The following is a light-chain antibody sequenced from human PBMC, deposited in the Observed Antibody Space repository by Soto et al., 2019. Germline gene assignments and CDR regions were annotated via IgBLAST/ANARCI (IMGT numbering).Light chain of an antibody. V-gene: IGKV1-5*01. Sequence: DIQMTQSPSTLSASVGDRVTITCRASQSISSWLAWYQQKPGKAPKLLIYDASSLESGVPSRFSGSGSGTEFTRPISSLQPDDFATYYCQQDNSFPWTFGQGTKLEIK. J-gene: IGKJ2*02. CDR1: QSISSW. CDR2: DAS. CDR3: QQDNSFPWT.